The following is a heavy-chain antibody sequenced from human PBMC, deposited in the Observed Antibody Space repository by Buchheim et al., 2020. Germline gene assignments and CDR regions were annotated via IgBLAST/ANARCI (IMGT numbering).Heavy chain of an antibody. CDR2: INPSGGST. CDR1: GYTFTSYY. CDR3: ARDLKRSTSCYRVREWGCYYYYMDV. V-gene: IGHV1-46*01. J-gene: IGHJ6*03. Sequence: QVQLVQSGAEVKKPGASVKVSCKASGYTFTSYYMHWVRQAPGQGLEWMGIINPSGGSTSYAQKFQGRVTMTRDTSTSTVYMELSSLRSEDTAVYYCARDLKRSTSCYRVREWGCYYYYMDVWGKGTT. D-gene: IGHD2-2*01.